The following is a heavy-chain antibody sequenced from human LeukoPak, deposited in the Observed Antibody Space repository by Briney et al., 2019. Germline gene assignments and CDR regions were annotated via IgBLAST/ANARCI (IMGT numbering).Heavy chain of an antibody. J-gene: IGHJ5*02. CDR1: GGSISSSSYY. D-gene: IGHD3-22*01. CDR3: ARDLHYYDKYWLDP. CDR2: IYYSGST. Sequence: SETLSLTCTVSGGSISSSSYYWGWIRQPPGKGLEWIGSIYYSGSTYYNPSLKSRVTISVDTSKNQFSLKLSSVTAADTAVYYCARDLHYYDKYWLDPWGQGTLVTVSS. V-gene: IGHV4-39*02.